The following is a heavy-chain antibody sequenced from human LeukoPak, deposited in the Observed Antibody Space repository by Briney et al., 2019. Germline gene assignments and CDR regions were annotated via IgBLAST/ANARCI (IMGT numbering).Heavy chain of an antibody. J-gene: IGHJ4*02. CDR2: ISGSGGNT. CDR3: AKGGRSPLYYFDY. D-gene: IGHD3-16*01. CDR1: GFTFSSYA. Sequence: PGGSLRLSCAASGFTFSSYAMSWVRQAPGKGLEWVSGISGSGGNTYYADSMKGRFTISRDNSENTLYLQMNSLRAEDTAVYYCAKGGRSPLYYFDYWGQGTLVTVSS. V-gene: IGHV3-23*01.